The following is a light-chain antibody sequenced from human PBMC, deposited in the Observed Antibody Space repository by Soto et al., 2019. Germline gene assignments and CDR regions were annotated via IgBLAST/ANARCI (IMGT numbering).Light chain of an antibody. J-gene: IGKJ5*01. Sequence: EIVLTQPPATLSLSPGERATLSCRASQSVRRYLAWYQQKPGQAPRLLIYDASTRATGIPARFSGSGSETDFTLTITSLEPEDFAVYYCQQRNNWPPITFGQGTRLEIK. CDR1: QSVRRY. V-gene: IGKV3-11*01. CDR3: QQRNNWPPIT. CDR2: DAS.